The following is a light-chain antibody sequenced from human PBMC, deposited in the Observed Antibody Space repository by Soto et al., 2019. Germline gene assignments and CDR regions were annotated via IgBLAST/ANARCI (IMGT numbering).Light chain of an antibody. V-gene: IGKV3-15*01. CDR3: QHYNNRPPWT. J-gene: IGKJ1*01. CDR2: GAS. Sequence: EIVMKQSPATLSVSPGERATLSCRASQSINTNLAWFQQKPGRAPRLLIFGASTRATDIPARFSGSGSGTEFTLTISSLQSEDFAVYYCQHYNNRPPWTFGQGTKVDIK. CDR1: QSINTN.